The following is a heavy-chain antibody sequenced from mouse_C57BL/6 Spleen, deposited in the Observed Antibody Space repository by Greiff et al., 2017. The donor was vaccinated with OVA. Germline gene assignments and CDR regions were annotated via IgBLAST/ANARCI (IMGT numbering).Heavy chain of an antibody. V-gene: IGHV1-64*01. CDR3: AVIYYDYDDY. Sequence: QVQLKQPGAELVKPGASVKLSCKASGYTFTSYWMHWVKQRPGQGLEWIGMIHPNSGSTNYNEKFKSKATLTVDKSSSTAYMQLSSVTSEDSAVYYCAVIYYDYDDYWGQGTTLTVSS. D-gene: IGHD2-4*01. CDR2: IHPNSGST. CDR1: GYTFTSYW. J-gene: IGHJ2*01.